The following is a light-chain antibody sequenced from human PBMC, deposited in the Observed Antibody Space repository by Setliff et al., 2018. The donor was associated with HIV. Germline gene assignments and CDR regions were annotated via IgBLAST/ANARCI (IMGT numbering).Light chain of an antibody. J-gene: IGLJ1*01. V-gene: IGLV2-8*01. Sequence: QSALAQPPSVSGSPGQSIIISCTGTTSDIGSYNRVSWYQQRPGTAPKLMIYEVNQRPSGVPDRFSGSKSGDTASLTVSGLQAEDEADYFCSSYAGSNIYVFGTGTRVTVL. CDR2: EVN. CDR1: TSDIGSYNR. CDR3: SSYAGSNIYV.